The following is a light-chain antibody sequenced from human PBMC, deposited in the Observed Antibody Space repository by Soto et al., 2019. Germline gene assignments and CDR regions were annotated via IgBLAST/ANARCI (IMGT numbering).Light chain of an antibody. CDR3: QQSASTGF. V-gene: IGKV1-39*01. CDR1: QSISTY. Sequence: DIQMTQSPSSLSASVGDSVTITCRASQSISTYLNWYQQKPGAAPRLLIYAASTLQSGVPSRFSGSGSGTEFTLPINSLQAEDFATYYCQQSASTGFFGPGTRVDV. J-gene: IGKJ3*01. CDR2: AAS.